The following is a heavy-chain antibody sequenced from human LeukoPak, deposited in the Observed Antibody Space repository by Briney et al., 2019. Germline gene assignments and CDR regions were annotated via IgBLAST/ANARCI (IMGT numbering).Heavy chain of an antibody. Sequence: GGSLRLSCAASGFTFDDYGMSWVRQAPGKGLEWVSGXNWNGGSTGYADSVKGRFTISRDNAKNSLYPQMNSLRAEDTALYYCAREERYCSSTSCYDGFDPWGQGTLVTVSS. CDR1: GFTFDDYG. CDR2: XNWNGGST. CDR3: AREERYCSSTSCYDGFDP. J-gene: IGHJ5*02. D-gene: IGHD2-2*01. V-gene: IGHV3-20*04.